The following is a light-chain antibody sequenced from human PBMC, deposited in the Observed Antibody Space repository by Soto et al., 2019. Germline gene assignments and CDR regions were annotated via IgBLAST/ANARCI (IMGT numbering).Light chain of an antibody. V-gene: IGLV1-40*01. CDR1: SSYIGAGYD. CDR2: GNS. Sequence: QLVLTQPPSVSGAPGQRVTISCTGSSSYIGAGYDVHWYQQLPGTAPKLLIYGNSNRPSGVPDRFSGSKSGTSASLAITGLQAEDEADYFCQSYDSSLSCWVFGGGTKLTVL. CDR3: QSYDSSLSCWV. J-gene: IGLJ3*02.